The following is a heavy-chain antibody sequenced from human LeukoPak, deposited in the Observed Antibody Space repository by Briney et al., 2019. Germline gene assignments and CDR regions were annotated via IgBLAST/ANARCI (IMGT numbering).Heavy chain of an antibody. D-gene: IGHD5-18*01. CDR1: GFTFRSYW. CDR3: ARDDGIRTVDY. CDR2: IKEDGSDK. J-gene: IGHJ4*02. V-gene: IGHV3-7*03. Sequence: LGGSLRLSCAASGFTFRSYWMSWVRQAPGKGLEWVANIKEDGSDKYYVDSVKGRFTISRDNAKNSLYLQMNSLRVEDTAVYYCARDDGIRTVDYWGQGALVTVSS.